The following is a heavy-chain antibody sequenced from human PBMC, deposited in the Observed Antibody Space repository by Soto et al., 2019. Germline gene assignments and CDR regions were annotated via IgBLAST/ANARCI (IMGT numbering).Heavy chain of an antibody. V-gene: IGHV1-24*01. D-gene: IGHD2-2*01. Sequence: ASVKVSCKVAGYSLSDLSIHWVRQAPGKGLEWMGGLDAEDGETIYAQKLQGRGTMTEDTSTDTAYMELSSLTSEHTAMYYCATLPRTIERTPAAIWSFDSWGQGTLVTVSS. CDR2: LDAEDGET. CDR3: ATLPRTIERTPAAIWSFDS. CDR1: GYSLSDLS. J-gene: IGHJ4*02.